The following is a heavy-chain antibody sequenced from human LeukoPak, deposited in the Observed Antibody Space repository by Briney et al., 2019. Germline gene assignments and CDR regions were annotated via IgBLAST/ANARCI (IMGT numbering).Heavy chain of an antibody. CDR3: ARVDSGSYFDWFDP. D-gene: IGHD1-26*01. J-gene: IGHJ5*02. CDR2: IWYDGSNK. V-gene: IGHV3-33*01. CDR1: GFTFSSYG. Sequence: PGGSLRLSRAASGFTFSSYGMHWVRQAPGKGLEWVAVIWYDGSNKYYADSVKGRFTISRDNSKNTLYLQMNSLRAEDTAVYYCARVDSGSYFDWFDPWGQGTLVTVSS.